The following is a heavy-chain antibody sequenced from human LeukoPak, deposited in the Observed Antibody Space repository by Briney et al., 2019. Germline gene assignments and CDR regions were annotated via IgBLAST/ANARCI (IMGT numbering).Heavy chain of an antibody. Sequence: GGSLRLSCAASGFTFSSYSMNWVRQAPGKGLEWVSAISGSGGSTYYADSVKGRFTISRDNSKNTLYLQMTSLRAEDTAVYYCAKDYDYVWGSYRPEYFQHWGQGTLVTVSS. V-gene: IGHV3-23*01. J-gene: IGHJ1*01. D-gene: IGHD3-16*02. CDR3: AKDYDYVWGSYRPEYFQH. CDR1: GFTFSSYS. CDR2: ISGSGGST.